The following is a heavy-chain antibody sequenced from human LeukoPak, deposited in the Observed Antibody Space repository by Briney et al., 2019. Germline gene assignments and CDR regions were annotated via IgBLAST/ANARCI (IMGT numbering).Heavy chain of an antibody. Sequence: GGSLRLSCAVSGFTVSTKYMSWVRQAPGMGLEWVSLIYSCGSTYYADSVKGRFTISRDNSKNTLYLQMNSLRAEDTAVYYCAKDQAGLPGIAAAGTRWGYFDYWGQGTLVTVSS. D-gene: IGHD6-13*01. J-gene: IGHJ4*02. CDR2: IYSCGST. CDR1: GFTVSTKY. CDR3: AKDQAGLPGIAAAGTRWGYFDY. V-gene: IGHV3-66*03.